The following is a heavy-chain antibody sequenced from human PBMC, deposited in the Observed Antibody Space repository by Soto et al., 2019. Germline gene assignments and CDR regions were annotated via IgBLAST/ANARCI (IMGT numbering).Heavy chain of an antibody. CDR2: IYYGGNT. CDR3: ARVSGHYYYGVDV. Sequence: QVQLQESGPGLVKPSETLSLTCNVFGGSISNGDYYWSWIRQPPGKGLQYIGYIYYGGNTNYKPSLTSRLTMSIDRSANHFSLTLTSVTAADTAVYYCARVSGHYYYGVDVWGQGTTVIVS. J-gene: IGHJ6*02. V-gene: IGHV4-30-4*01. CDR1: GGSISNGDYY.